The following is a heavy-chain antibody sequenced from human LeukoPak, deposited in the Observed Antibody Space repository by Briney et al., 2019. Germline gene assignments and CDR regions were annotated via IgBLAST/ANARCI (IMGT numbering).Heavy chain of an antibody. D-gene: IGHD1-1*01. CDR3: ARGQNAAFDY. Sequence: PGGSLRLSCAASGFTFSSYWINWVRQAPGQGLEWVANIKQDGSEKYYVDSVKGRFTISRDNAKNSLYLQMNSLRAEDTAVYYCARGQNAAFDYWGQGTLVTVSS. V-gene: IGHV3-7*04. CDR2: IKQDGSEK. CDR1: GFTFSSYW. J-gene: IGHJ4*02.